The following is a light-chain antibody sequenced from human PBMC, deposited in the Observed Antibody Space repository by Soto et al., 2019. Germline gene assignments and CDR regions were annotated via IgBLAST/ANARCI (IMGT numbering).Light chain of an antibody. Sequence: SYELTQPPSVSVAPGQTATITCGGDSIGSKSVHWYQQKPGQAPVVVVYHDSDRPSGIPERFSGSNSRNTATLTISRVEAGDEAVYSCQVWDNNSDHVVFGGGTKVTVL. V-gene: IGLV3-21*02. CDR1: SIGSKS. CDR3: QVWDNNSDHVV. J-gene: IGLJ2*01. CDR2: HDS.